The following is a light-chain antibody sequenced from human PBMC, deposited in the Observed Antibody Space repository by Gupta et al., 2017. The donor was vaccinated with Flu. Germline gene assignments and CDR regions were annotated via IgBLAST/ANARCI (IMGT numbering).Light chain of an antibody. V-gene: IGKV1-39*01. CDR1: QSINTY. CDR2: SAS. J-gene: IGKJ2*01. Sequence: DIQMTQSPSSLSASVGDRVIITCRTGQSINTYVNWYQHKPGKAPRLLIYSASTLQTGVPSRFSGSGSGTIFTLTISSLQTEYWATDDGQQGLATPYTCGQGTRLEIK. CDR3: QQGLATPYT.